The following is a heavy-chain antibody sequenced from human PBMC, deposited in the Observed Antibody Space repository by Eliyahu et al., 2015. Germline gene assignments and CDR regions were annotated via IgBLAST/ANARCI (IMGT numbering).Heavy chain of an antibody. CDR3: ARGYSSVNIYGLDI. CDR2: IANKPNSYTT. V-gene: IGHV3-72*01. D-gene: IGHD1-26*01. Sequence: EVQLVESGGGLVQPGGSLRLSCVASGSTXSDHYMDWVRQAPGKGLEWVGRIANKPNSYTTEYAASVKGRFTISRDDSKNSLYLQMNSLKTEDTAVYHCARGYSSVNIYGLDIWGLGTMVTVSS. CDR1: GSTXSDHY. J-gene: IGHJ3*02.